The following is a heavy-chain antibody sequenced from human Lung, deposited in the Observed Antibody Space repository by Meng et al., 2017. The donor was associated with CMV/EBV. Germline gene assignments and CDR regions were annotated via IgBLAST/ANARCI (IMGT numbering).Heavy chain of an antibody. V-gene: IGHV4-4*07. J-gene: IGHJ4*02. CDR3: ARALDTAMVTFDY. Sequence: VHLEGSGPGLVKSSETLSLTCTASGDSMNNYYWSWIRQSAGKGLEWIGRISTSGSIHYNPSLTSRVTLSVDTSKNQFSLKLSSVTAADTAVYYCARALDTAMVTFDYWGQGTLVTVSS. CDR1: GDSMNNYY. CDR2: ISTSGSI. D-gene: IGHD5-18*01.